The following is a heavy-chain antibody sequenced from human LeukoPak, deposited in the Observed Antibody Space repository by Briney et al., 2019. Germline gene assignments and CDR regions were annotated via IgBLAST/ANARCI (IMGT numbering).Heavy chain of an antibody. Sequence: GRSLRLSCAASGFSLSSYGMHWVRQAPGKGLEWVAVSWYDDGGDKYYVESVKGRFTISRDNSKNTLYLQMNSLRAEDTAVYYCARGAGGYSSGSFDYWGQGTLVTVSS. V-gene: IGHV3-33*01. CDR1: GFSLSSYG. J-gene: IGHJ4*02. CDR3: ARGAGGYSSGSFDY. D-gene: IGHD5-18*01. CDR2: SWYDDGGDK.